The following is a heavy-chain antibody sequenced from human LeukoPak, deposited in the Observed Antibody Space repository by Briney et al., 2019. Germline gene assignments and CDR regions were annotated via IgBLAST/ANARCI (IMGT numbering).Heavy chain of an antibody. Sequence: PGGSLRLSCAASGFTFSSYGMHWVRQAPGKGLEWVAFIRYDGSNKYYADSVKGRFTISRDNSKNTLYLQMNSLRAEDTAVYYCAKDLDIVVVVAATPHGYWGQGTLVTVSS. D-gene: IGHD2-15*01. CDR2: IRYDGSNK. CDR1: GFTFSSYG. V-gene: IGHV3-30*02. CDR3: AKDLDIVVVVAATPHGY. J-gene: IGHJ4*02.